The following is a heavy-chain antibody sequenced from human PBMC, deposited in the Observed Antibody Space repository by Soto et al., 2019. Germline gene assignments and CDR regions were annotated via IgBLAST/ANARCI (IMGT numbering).Heavy chain of an antibody. CDR1: GGSISSSSYY. CDR3: ARYVMYYYDSSGYYYSPYYFDY. J-gene: IGHJ4*02. V-gene: IGHV4-39*01. CDR2: IYYSGSI. D-gene: IGHD3-22*01. Sequence: SETLSLTCTVSGGSISSSSYYWGWIRQPPGKGLEWIGSIYYSGSIYYNTSLKSRVTISVDTSKNQFSLKLSSVTAADMAVYYCARYVMYYYDSSGYYYSPYYFDYWGQGTLVTVS.